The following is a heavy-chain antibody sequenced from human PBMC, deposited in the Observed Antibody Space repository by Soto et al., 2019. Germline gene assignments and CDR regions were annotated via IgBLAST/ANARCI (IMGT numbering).Heavy chain of an antibody. CDR1: GFSLSTSGVA. CDR3: AHRPPERGLATFDP. CDR2: IYWDDDK. Sequence: QITLKESGPTLVKPTQTLTLTCTFSGFSLSTSGVAVGWIRQPPGKALEWLALIYWDDDKRYSSSLKSRLTITEATSKNQVVLTMTNMDPVDTATYYCAHRPPERGLATFDPWGQGTLVTVSS. J-gene: IGHJ5*02. V-gene: IGHV2-5*02. D-gene: IGHD1-1*01.